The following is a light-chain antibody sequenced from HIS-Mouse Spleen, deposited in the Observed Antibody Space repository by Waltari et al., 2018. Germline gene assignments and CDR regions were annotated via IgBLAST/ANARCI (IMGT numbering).Light chain of an antibody. V-gene: IGLV2-23*01. CDR2: EGS. CDR3: CSYAGSSTVV. CDR1: SSDVGSYNL. Sequence: QSALTQPASVSGSPGQSITISCTGTSSDVGSYNLFSWYQQHPGKAPKLVIYEGSKRPSGFSNRFSGSKSGNTASLTLSGLQAEDEADYYCCSYAGSSTVVFGGGTKLTVL. J-gene: IGLJ2*01.